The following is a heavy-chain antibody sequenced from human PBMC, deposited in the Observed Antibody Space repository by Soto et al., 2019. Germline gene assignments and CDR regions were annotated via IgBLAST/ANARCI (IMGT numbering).Heavy chain of an antibody. CDR2: IYHSGST. CDR1: GGSISSSNW. J-gene: IGHJ5*02. CDR3: ARVGSDDFWSGSFNWFDP. D-gene: IGHD3-3*01. V-gene: IGHV4-4*02. Sequence: PSETLSLTCAVSGGSISSSNWWSWVRQPPGKGLEWIGEIYHSGSTNYNPSLKSRVTISVDKSKNQFSLKLSSVTAADTAVYYCARVGSDDFWSGSFNWFDPWGQGTLVTVS.